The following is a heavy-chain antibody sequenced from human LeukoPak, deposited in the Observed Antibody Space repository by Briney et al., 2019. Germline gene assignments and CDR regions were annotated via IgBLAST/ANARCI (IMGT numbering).Heavy chain of an antibody. D-gene: IGHD3-22*01. V-gene: IGHV3-23*01. J-gene: IGHJ4*02. Sequence: GGSLRLSCAASGFSFTSHVMIWVRQAPGKGLEWASAISGSGGSTYYADSVKGRFTISRDNSKNTLYLQMNSLRAEDTAVYYCANEIGYYDSSGYMKGYWGQGTLVTVSS. CDR1: GFSFTSHV. CDR3: ANEIGYYDSSGYMKGY. CDR2: ISGSGGST.